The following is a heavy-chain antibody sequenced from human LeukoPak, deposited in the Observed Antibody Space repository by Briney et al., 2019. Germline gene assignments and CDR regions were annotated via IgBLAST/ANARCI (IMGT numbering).Heavy chain of an antibody. D-gene: IGHD6-13*01. J-gene: IGHJ4*02. CDR1: GGSISSSNYY. CDR3: ARFIAAAGDYYFDY. CDR2: IYYSGST. V-gene: IGHV4-39*01. Sequence: SETLSLTCTVSGGSISSSNYYWGWIRQPPGKGLEWIGSIYYSGSTYYNPSLKSRVTISVDTSKNQFSLKLSSVAAADTAVYYCARFIAAAGDYYFDYWGQGTLVTVSS.